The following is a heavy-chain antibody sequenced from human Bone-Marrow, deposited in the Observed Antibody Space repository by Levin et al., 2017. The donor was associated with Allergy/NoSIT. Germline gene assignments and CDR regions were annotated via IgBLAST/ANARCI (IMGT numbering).Heavy chain of an antibody. Sequence: GESLKISCTASGFPFSDYSMAWVRQVPGKGLEWISYISSANTYIYYAASVRGRFTISRDNAKNSLFLQMNSLRAEDTAVYYCARINSGDYYNVDLWGQGTLVTVSS. J-gene: IGHJ5*02. CDR2: ISSANTYI. CDR1: GFPFSDYS. CDR3: ARINSGDYYNVDL. D-gene: IGHD3-10*01. V-gene: IGHV3-21*04.